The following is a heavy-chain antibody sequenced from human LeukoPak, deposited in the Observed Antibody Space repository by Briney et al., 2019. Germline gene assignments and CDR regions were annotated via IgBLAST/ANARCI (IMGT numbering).Heavy chain of an antibody. D-gene: IGHD1-26*01. J-gene: IGHJ3*02. CDR2: IYHGGST. CDR1: GYSISSGFC. V-gene: IGHV4-38-2*01. Sequence: PSETLSLTCAVSGYSISSGFCWGWIRQPPGKGLEWIGSIYHGGSTFYSPSLKSRVTLSVDTSKNQFSLKLYSVTAADTAVYYCARHMSGSYYDALDIWGQGTMVTVSS. CDR3: ARHMSGSYYDALDI.